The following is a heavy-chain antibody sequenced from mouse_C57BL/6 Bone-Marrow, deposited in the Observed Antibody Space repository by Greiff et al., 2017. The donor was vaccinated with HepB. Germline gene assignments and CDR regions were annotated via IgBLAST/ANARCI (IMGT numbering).Heavy chain of an antibody. CDR3: ARQITTVVADWYFDV. J-gene: IGHJ1*03. CDR2: ISNLAYSI. D-gene: IGHD1-1*01. V-gene: IGHV5-15*01. Sequence: EVKLVESGGGLVQPGGSLKLSCAASGFTFSDYGMAWVRQAPRKGPEWVAFISNLAYSIYYADTVTGRFPISRENAKNTLYLEMSSLRSEDTAMYYCARQITTVVADWYFDVWGTGTTVTVSS. CDR1: GFTFSDYG.